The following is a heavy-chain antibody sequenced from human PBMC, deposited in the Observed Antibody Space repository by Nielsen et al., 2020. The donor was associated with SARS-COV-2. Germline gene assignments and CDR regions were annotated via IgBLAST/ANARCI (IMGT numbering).Heavy chain of an antibody. D-gene: IGHD3-9*01. CDR2: IYYSGST. CDR1: GGSISSYY. Sequence: SETLSLTCTVSGGSISSYYWSWIRQPPGKGLEWIGYIYYSGSTYYNPSLKSRVTISVDTSKNQFSLKLSSVTAADTAVYYCARVAGYDILTGTIDYWGQGTLVTVSS. CDR3: ARVAGYDILTGTIDY. J-gene: IGHJ4*02. V-gene: IGHV4-59*12.